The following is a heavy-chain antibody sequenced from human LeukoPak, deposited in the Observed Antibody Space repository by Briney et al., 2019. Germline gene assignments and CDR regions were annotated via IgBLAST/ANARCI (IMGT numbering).Heavy chain of an antibody. Sequence: GGSLRLSCAASGFTFSSYGMHWVRQAPGKGLEWVAVISYDGSNKYCADSVKGRFTISRDNSKNTLYLQMNSLRAEDTAVYYCARWCMGYYFDYWGQGTLVTVSS. CDR1: GFTFSSYG. CDR2: ISYDGSNK. V-gene: IGHV3-30*03. D-gene: IGHD2-8*01. J-gene: IGHJ4*02. CDR3: ARWCMGYYFDY.